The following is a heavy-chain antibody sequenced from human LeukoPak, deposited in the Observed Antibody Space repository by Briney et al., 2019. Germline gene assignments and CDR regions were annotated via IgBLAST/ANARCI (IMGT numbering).Heavy chain of an antibody. CDR2: IYYSGST. Sequence: SETLSLTCTVSGGSISSSSYYWGWIRQPPGKGLEWIGSIYYSGSTYYNPSLKSRVTISVDTSKNQFSLKLSSVTAADTAVYYCARVNLRVTPRNYGMDVWGQGTTVTVSS. J-gene: IGHJ6*02. CDR3: ARVNLRVTPRNYGMDV. CDR1: GGSISSSSYY. V-gene: IGHV4-39*01. D-gene: IGHD4-11*01.